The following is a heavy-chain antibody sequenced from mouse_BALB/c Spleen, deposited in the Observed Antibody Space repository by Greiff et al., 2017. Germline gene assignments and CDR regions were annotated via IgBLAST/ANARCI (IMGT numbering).Heavy chain of an antibody. D-gene: IGHD2-10*02. J-gene: IGHJ4*01. CDR1: GFTFSSFG. CDR3: ARSYGNYVRYYAMDY. V-gene: IGHV5-17*02. CDR2: ISSGSSTI. Sequence: DVKLVESGGGLVQPGGSRKLSCAASGFTFSSFGMHWVRQAPEKGLEWVAYISSGSSTIYYADTVKGRFTISRDNPKNTLFLQMTSLRSEDTAMYYCARSYGNYVRYYAMDYWGQGTSVTVSS.